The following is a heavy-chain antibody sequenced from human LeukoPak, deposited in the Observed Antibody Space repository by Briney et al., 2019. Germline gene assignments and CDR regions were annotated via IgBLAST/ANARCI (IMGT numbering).Heavy chain of an antibody. D-gene: IGHD3-10*01. V-gene: IGHV4-59*01. CDR2: IYYLGMT. J-gene: IGHJ6*03. Sequence: SETLSLTCTVSGGSISGSYWSWIRQPPGKGLEWIGHIYYLGMTNYNPSLKSRVTISVDTSKNQFSLKLSSVTAADTAVYYCARRHYYGSGSFYYMDVWGKGTTVTISS. CDR1: GGSISGSY. CDR3: ARRHYYGSGSFYYMDV.